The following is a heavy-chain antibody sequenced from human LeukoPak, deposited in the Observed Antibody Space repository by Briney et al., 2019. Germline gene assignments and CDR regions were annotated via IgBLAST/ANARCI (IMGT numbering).Heavy chain of an antibody. Sequence: PGGSLRLSCAASGFTFDDYGMSWVRQAPGKGLEWVSSINWNGGSTGYADSVKGRFTISRDNAKNSLYLQMNSLRAEDTALYYCARLLEYSYGYDYYYMDVWGKGTTVTVSS. V-gene: IGHV3-20*04. CDR2: INWNGGST. D-gene: IGHD5-18*01. CDR1: GFTFDDYG. J-gene: IGHJ6*03. CDR3: ARLLEYSYGYDYYYMDV.